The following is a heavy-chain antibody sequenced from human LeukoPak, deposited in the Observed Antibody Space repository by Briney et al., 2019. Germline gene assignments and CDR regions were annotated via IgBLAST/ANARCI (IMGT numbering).Heavy chain of an antibody. CDR1: GFMFRTYG. V-gene: IGHV3-33*01. CDR3: ARGSHESAAALDY. J-gene: IGHJ4*02. Sequence: PGGSLRLSCAASGFMFRTYGMHWVRQAPGKGLEWVAVIWYDGSKKYYADSVKGRFTISRDNSKNTMYLLMDSLRADDTAVYYCARGSHESAAALDYWGQGTLVSVSS. CDR2: IWYDGSKK. D-gene: IGHD6-13*01.